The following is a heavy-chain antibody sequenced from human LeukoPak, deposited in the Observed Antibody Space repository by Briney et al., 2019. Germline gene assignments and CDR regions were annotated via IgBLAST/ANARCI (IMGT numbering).Heavy chain of an antibody. CDR2: ISWNTSNI. CDR1: GFTFDDYA. CDR3: ARAVDIVVVPAAMGVRY. J-gene: IGHJ4*02. V-gene: IGHV3-9*01. Sequence: GGSLRLSCAASGFTFDDYAMHWVRQAPGKGLEWVSGISWNTSNINYADSVKGRFTISRDNAKNSLYLQMNSLRAEDTAVYYCARAVDIVVVPAAMGVRYWGQGTLVTVSS. D-gene: IGHD2-2*03.